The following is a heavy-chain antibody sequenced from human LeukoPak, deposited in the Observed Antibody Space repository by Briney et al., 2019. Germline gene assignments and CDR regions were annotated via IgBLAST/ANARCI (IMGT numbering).Heavy chain of an antibody. J-gene: IGHJ6*03. Sequence: SETLSLTCAVYGGSFSGYYWSWIRQPPGKGLEWIGEINHSGSTNYNPSLKSRVTISVDTSKNRFSLKLSSVTAADTAVYYCARLEGPYYYTDVWGKGTTVTVSS. CDR1: GGSFSGYY. CDR2: INHSGST. CDR3: ARLEGPYYYTDV. V-gene: IGHV4-34*01. D-gene: IGHD3-3*01.